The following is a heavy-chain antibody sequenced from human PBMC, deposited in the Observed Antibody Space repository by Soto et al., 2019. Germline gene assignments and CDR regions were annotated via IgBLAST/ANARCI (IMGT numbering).Heavy chain of an antibody. V-gene: IGHV3-30*18. CDR2: ISYDGSNK. D-gene: IGHD6-19*01. J-gene: IGHJ6*02. CDR3: AKDRDSSGCSSGYYYGVDV. Sequence: GGSLRLSCAASGFTFSSYGMHWVRQAPGKGLEWVALISYDGSNKYYADSVKGRFTISRDNSKNTLSLQVSSLRPEDTAVYYCAKDRDSSGCSSGYYYGVDVWGQGTTVTVS. CDR1: GFTFSSYG.